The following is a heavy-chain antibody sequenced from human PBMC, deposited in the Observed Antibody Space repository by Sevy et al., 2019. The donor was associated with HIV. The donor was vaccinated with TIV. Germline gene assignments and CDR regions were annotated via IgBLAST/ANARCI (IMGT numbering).Heavy chain of an antibody. CDR2: IKQDGSEK. Sequence: GGSLRLSFAASGFTFSSYWMNWVRQAPGKGLEWVANIKQDGSEKYYVDSVKGRFTISRDNAKNSLYLQMNSLRAEDTAVYYCAREGGRDSGSYYSYYYYMDVWGKGTTVTVSS. D-gene: IGHD3-10*01. V-gene: IGHV3-7*01. CDR1: GFTFSSYW. CDR3: AREGGRDSGSYYSYYYYMDV. J-gene: IGHJ6*03.